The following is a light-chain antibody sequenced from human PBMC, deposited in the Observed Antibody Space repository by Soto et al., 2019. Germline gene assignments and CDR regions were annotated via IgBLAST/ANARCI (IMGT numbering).Light chain of an antibody. V-gene: IGKV4-1*01. J-gene: IGKJ2*01. CDR3: QQYYSTPYT. Sequence: DIVMTQSPDSLAVSLGERATINCKSSQSVLYSSNNKDYLAWYQQKQGQPPKLLIYWASTRESGVPDRFSGSGSGTDFTLTISSLQAEDVAVYYCQQYYSTPYTFGQGTNLEIK. CDR1: QSVLYSSNNKDY. CDR2: WAS.